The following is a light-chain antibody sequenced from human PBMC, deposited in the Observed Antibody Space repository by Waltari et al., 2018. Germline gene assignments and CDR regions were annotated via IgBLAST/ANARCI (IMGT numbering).Light chain of an antibody. Sequence: IVLTQSPGTLSLSPGERATLSCRASQSVGRSLAWYQQKPGQAPRLVIYGASSRATGIPDRFSGSGSGTDFSLTISRLEPEDFAVYYCRHYVRLPATFGQGTKVEIK. V-gene: IGKV3-20*01. CDR3: RHYVRLPAT. J-gene: IGKJ1*01. CDR1: QSVGRS. CDR2: GAS.